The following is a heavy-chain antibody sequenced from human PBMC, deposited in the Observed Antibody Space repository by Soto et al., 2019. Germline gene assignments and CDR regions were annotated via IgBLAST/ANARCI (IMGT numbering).Heavy chain of an antibody. CDR2: ISAYNGNT. D-gene: IGHD6-13*01. Sequence: ASVKVSCKASGYTFTSYGISWVRQAPGQGLEWMGWISAYNGNTNYAQKLQGRVTMTTDTSTSTAYMELRSLRSDDTAVYYCGRMLRQQLVNWFDPWGQGTVVTVSS. CDR1: GYTFTSYG. J-gene: IGHJ5*02. V-gene: IGHV1-18*01. CDR3: GRMLRQQLVNWFDP.